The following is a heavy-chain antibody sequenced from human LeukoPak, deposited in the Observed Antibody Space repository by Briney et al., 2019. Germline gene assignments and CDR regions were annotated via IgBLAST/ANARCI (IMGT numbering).Heavy chain of an antibody. V-gene: IGHV1-2*02. CDR3: ARTDPVVVIVPGWFDP. J-gene: IGHJ5*02. Sequence: ASVKVSCKASGYTFTGYYIHWVRQAPGHGLEWMGWINPNSGDTKYAQKFQGRVTMTRDTSISTAYMEMSRVTSDDTAVYYCARTDPVVVIVPGWFDPWGQGTLVTVSS. CDR1: GYTFTGYY. CDR2: INPNSGDT. D-gene: IGHD3-22*01.